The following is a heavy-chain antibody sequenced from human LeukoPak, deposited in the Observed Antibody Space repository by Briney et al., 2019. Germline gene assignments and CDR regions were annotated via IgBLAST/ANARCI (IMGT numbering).Heavy chain of an antibody. D-gene: IGHD3-10*01. CDR1: GGSISSYY. J-gene: IGHJ4*02. CDR2: IYYSGST. V-gene: IGHV4-39*07. CDR3: ARDLRHLIYYYGSGSYYDY. Sequence: SETLSLTCTVSGGSISSYYWGWIRQPPGKGLEWIGSIYYSGSTYYNPSLKSRVTISVDTSKNQFSLKLSSVTAADTAVYYCARDLRHLIYYYGSGSYYDYWGQGTLVTVSS.